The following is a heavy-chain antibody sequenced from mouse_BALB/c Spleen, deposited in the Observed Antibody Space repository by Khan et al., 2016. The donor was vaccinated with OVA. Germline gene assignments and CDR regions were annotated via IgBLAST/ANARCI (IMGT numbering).Heavy chain of an antibody. J-gene: IGHJ2*01. V-gene: IGHV1-7*01. CDR2: INPTSGYT. CDR3: TRDRIDY. Sequence: QVQLKESGAERAKPGASVKMSCKASGYTFNTYWMHWVKQRPGQGLEWIGYINPTSGYTDYNEKFKDRATLSADKSSSTAYMQLSSLTSADSAVYYCTRDRIDYWGQGPTLTVSS. CDR1: GYTFNTYW.